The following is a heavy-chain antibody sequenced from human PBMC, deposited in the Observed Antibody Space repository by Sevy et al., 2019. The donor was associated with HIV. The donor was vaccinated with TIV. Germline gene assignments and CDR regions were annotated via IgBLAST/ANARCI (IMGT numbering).Heavy chain of an antibody. CDR2: INPNSGGT. CDR3: ARDLPGLLGYCSSTSCGAFDI. J-gene: IGHJ3*02. D-gene: IGHD2-2*01. V-gene: IGHV1-2*02. CDR1: GYTFTGYY. Sequence: ASVKVSCKASGYTFTGYYMHWVRQAPGQGLEWMGWINPNSGGTNYAQKFQGRVTMTRDTSISTAYMELGRLRSDDTAVYYCARDLPGLLGYCSSTSCGAFDIWGQGTMVTVSS.